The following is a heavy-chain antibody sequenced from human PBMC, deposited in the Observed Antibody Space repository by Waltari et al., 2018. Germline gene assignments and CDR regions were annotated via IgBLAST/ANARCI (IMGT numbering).Heavy chain of an antibody. CDR2: ITWNSDTK. CDR1: GFTFGGSA. Sequence: EVQLVESGGGLVQPGRSLRLSCAASGFTFGGSAMHWVRQAPGKGLEWVSGITWNSDTKTYADSVKGRFTISRDNAKNSLYLQMNSLRAEDMALYFCATRGPTGAFDAWGQGTMVTVSS. V-gene: IGHV3-9*03. D-gene: IGHD3-10*01. CDR3: ATRGPTGAFDA. J-gene: IGHJ3*01.